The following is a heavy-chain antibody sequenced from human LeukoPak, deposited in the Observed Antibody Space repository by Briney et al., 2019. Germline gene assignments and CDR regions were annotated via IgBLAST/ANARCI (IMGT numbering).Heavy chain of an antibody. CDR2: IIPILGIA. J-gene: IGHJ1*01. Sequence: SVKVSCKASGGTFSSYAISWVRQAPGQGLEWMGRIIPILGIANYAQKFQGRVTITADKSTSTAYMELSSLRSEDTAVYYCARDPRNVRFLEWYTHGAGYFQHWGQGTLVTVSS. D-gene: IGHD3-3*01. CDR3: ARDPRNVRFLEWYTHGAGYFQH. V-gene: IGHV1-69*04. CDR1: GGTFSSYA.